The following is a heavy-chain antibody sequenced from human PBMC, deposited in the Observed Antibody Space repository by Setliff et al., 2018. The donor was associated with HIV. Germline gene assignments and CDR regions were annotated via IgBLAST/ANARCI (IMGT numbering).Heavy chain of an antibody. V-gene: IGHV4-39*07. CDR3: AREHCSGGSCNGFDI. D-gene: IGHD2-15*01. J-gene: IGHJ3*02. CDR2: IYYSGST. Sequence: PSETLSLTCNVSGGYVSSKSYYWAWIRQPPGKGLEWIGNIYYSGSTYYNPSLKSRVTISVDTSENQFSLRLNSVTAADTAVYYCAREHCSGGSCNGFDIWGQGTMVTVSS. CDR1: GGYVSSKSYY.